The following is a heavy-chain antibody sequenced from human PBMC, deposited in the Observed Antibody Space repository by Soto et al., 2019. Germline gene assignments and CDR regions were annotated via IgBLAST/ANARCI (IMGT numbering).Heavy chain of an antibody. V-gene: IGHV1-46*01. CDR2: INPSGGST. D-gene: IGHD4-17*01. CDR3: ARDRSFYGDYQNNYSYYGMDV. J-gene: IGHJ6*02. Sequence: ASVKVSCKTSGYTFTNYYMHWVRQAPGQGLEWMGIINPSGGSTSYAQKFQGKLTMTRDTSTSTVYMEMSSLRSEDTAVYYCARDRSFYGDYQNNYSYYGMDVWGQGTTVTVSS. CDR1: GYTFTNYY.